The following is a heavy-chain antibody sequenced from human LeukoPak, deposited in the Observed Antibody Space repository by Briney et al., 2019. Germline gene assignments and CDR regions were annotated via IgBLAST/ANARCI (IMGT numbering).Heavy chain of an antibody. J-gene: IGHJ6*02. Sequence: GESLKISCKGSGYSFTSYWIGWVRQMPGKGLEWMGIIYPGDSDTRHSPSFQGQVTISADKSISTAYLQWSSLKASDTAMYYCARLLELRYFDYYGMDVWGQGTTVTVSS. D-gene: IGHD3-9*01. CDR3: ARLLELRYFDYYGMDV. CDR2: IYPGDSDT. CDR1: GYSFTSYW. V-gene: IGHV5-51*01.